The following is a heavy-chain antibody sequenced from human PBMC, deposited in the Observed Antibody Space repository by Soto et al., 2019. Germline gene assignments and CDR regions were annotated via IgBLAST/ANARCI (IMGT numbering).Heavy chain of an antibody. J-gene: IGHJ6*02. V-gene: IGHV3-23*01. D-gene: IGHD6-19*01. CDR2: ISGSGGNT. CDR1: GFTFSNYA. Sequence: TVGSLRLSCAASGFTFSNYAMSWVRQAPGKGLEWVSGISGSGGNTYYADSVKGRFTISRDNSKNTLYLQMNSLRVEDTAVYYCANSGYSSGWSGYFYYYYGMDVWGQGTTVTVSS. CDR3: ANSGYSSGWSGYFYYYYGMDV.